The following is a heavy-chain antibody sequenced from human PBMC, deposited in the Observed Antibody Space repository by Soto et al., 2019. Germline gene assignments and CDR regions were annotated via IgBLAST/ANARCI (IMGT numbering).Heavy chain of an antibody. CDR1: GFTFSTYA. J-gene: IGHJ5*02. D-gene: IGHD2-2*01. V-gene: IGHV3-30-3*01. Sequence: PGGSLRLSCAASGFTFSTYAMHWVRQAPGKGLEWVAVISYDGSNKYYADSVKGRFTIPRDNSKNTLYLQMNSLRAEDTAVYYCARRYKDGRRDCISSSCLFDPWGQGTLVTVSS. CDR3: ARRYKDGRRDCISSSCLFDP. CDR2: ISYDGSNK.